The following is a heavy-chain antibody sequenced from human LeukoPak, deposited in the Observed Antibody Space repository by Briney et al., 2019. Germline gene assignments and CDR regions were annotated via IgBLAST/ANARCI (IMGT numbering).Heavy chain of an antibody. CDR3: ARGGGYYYAHDY. CDR2: MNPNSGNT. V-gene: IGHV1-8*01. D-gene: IGHD3-22*01. Sequence: ASVKVSCKASGYTFTSYDINWVRQATGQGLEWMGWMNPNSGNTGYAQKFQGRVTMTRNTSISTAYMELSRLRSEDTAVYYCARGGGYYYAHDYWGQGTLVTVSS. CDR1: GYTFTSYD. J-gene: IGHJ4*02.